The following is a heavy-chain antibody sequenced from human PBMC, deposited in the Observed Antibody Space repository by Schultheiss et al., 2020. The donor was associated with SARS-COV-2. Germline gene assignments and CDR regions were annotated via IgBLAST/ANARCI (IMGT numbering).Heavy chain of an antibody. D-gene: IGHD6-19*01. Sequence: GESLKISCAASGFTFSSYGMHWVRQAPGKGLEWVAVIWYDGSNKYYADSVKGRFTISRDNSKNTLYLQMNSLRAEDTAVYYCAREHASSGWNDAFDIWGQGTMVTVSS. CDR2: IWYDGSNK. J-gene: IGHJ3*02. CDR1: GFTFSSYG. CDR3: AREHASSGWNDAFDI. V-gene: IGHV3-33*01.